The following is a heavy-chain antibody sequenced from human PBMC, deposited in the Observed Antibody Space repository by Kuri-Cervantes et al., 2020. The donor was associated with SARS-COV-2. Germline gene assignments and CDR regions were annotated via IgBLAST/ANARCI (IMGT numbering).Heavy chain of an antibody. CDR2: INWNGGST. CDR1: GFTFDDYG. V-gene: IGHV3-20*04. D-gene: IGHD4-11*01. J-gene: IGHJ3*02. CDR3: TTGPTVTTGSFAAFDI. Sequence: GESLKISCAASGFTFDDYGMSWVRQAPGKGLEWVSGINWNGGSTGYADSVKGRFTISRDNAKNSLYLQMNSLRAEDTALYYCTTGPTVTTGSFAAFDIWGQGTMVT.